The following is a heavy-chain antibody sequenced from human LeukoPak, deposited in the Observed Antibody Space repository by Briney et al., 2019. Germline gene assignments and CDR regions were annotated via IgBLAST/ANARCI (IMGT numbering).Heavy chain of an antibody. CDR2: IIPIFGTA. CDR3: ATSFYGSGSYYHDY. V-gene: IGHV1-69*01. J-gene: IGHJ4*02. Sequence: VASVKVSCKASGGTFSSYAISWVRQAPGQGLEWMGGIIPIFGTANYAQKFQGRVTITADESTSTAYMELSSLRSEDTAVYYCATSFYGSGSYYHDYWGQGTLVTVSS. D-gene: IGHD3-10*01. CDR1: GGTFSSYA.